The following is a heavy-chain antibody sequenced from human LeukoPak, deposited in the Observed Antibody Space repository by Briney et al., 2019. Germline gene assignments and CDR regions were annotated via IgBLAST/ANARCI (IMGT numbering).Heavy chain of an antibody. CDR2: ISYDGSNK. V-gene: IGHV3-30*03. J-gene: IGHJ4*02. D-gene: IGHD3-22*01. CDR1: GFTFSSYG. Sequence: SLRLSCAASGFTFSSYGMHWVRQAPGKGLEWVAVISYDGSNKYYADSVKGRFTIPRDNSKNTLYLQMNSLRAEDTAVYYCASSIMYYYDSSGYYLDYWGQGTLVTVSS. CDR3: ASSIMYYYDSSGYYLDY.